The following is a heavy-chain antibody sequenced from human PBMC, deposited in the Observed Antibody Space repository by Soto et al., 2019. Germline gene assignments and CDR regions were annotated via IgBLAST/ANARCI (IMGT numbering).Heavy chain of an antibody. D-gene: IGHD5-12*01. V-gene: IGHV4-59*01. CDR1: GGSISSYY. J-gene: IGHJ6*02. CDR3: ARGPARLGMDV. Sequence: LSLTCTVSGGSISSYYWSWIRQPPGKGLEWIGYIYYSGSTNYNPSLKSRVTISVDTSKNQFSLKLSSVTAADTAVYYCARGPARLGMDVWGQGTTVTVSS. CDR2: IYYSGST.